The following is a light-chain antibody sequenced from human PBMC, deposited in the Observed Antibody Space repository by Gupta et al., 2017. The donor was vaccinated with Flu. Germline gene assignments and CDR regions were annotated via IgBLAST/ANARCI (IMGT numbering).Light chain of an antibody. CDR1: SSDIGNNY. CDR3: GTWDSSRSAV. V-gene: IGLV1-51*01. CDR2: DND. J-gene: IGLJ2*01. Sequence: QSVLTQPPSVSAAPGQKVTISCSGSSSDIGNNYVSWYQHLPGTAPKLVIYDNDKRPSGIPDRFSGSKSGTSATLGITGLQTGDEADYYCGTWDSSRSAVFGGGTKLTVL.